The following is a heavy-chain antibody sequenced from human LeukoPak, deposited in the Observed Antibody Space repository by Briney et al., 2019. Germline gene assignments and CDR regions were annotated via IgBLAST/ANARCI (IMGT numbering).Heavy chain of an antibody. J-gene: IGHJ4*02. CDR1: GINLSNYG. D-gene: IGHD2-21*01. V-gene: IGHV3-23*01. CDR2: ISGSGGKK. Sequence: GGSLRLSCALSGINLSNYGMSWVRQAPRKGRAWVSGISGSGGKKYYADSVKGRFTISRDNSKHTLYLQMTSLRAEDTAVYFCAKRVFVIRVVLVGFHKEASYFDSWGQGALVTVSS. CDR3: AKRVFVIRVVLVGFHKEASYFDS.